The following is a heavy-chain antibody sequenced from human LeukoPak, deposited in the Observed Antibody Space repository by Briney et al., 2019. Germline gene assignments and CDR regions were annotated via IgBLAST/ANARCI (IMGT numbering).Heavy chain of an antibody. V-gene: IGHV4-59*01. CDR2: IYYSGST. Sequence: SETLSLTCTVSGGPISSYYWSWIRQPPGKGLEWIGYIYYSGSTNYNPSLKSRVTISVDTSKNQFSLKLSSVTAADTAVYYCARGIRYCSSTSCYRRFNWFDPWGQGTLVTVSS. J-gene: IGHJ5*02. D-gene: IGHD2-2*02. CDR3: ARGIRYCSSTSCYRRFNWFDP. CDR1: GGPISSYY.